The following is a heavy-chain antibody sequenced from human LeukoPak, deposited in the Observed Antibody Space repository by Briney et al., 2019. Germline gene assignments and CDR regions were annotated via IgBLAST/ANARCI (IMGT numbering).Heavy chain of an antibody. D-gene: IGHD5-18*01. CDR2: IRQDGSEK. V-gene: IGHV3-7*01. J-gene: IGHJ4*02. CDR1: GFTFSSYW. CDR3: ARVSPERGYSYGPLDNYFDY. Sequence: GGSLRLSCAASGFTFSSYWMSWVRQAPSRGLEWVANIRQDGSEKYYVDSVKGRFTISRDNAKNSLYLQMDSLRAEDTAVYYCARVSPERGYSYGPLDNYFDYWGQGTLVTVSS.